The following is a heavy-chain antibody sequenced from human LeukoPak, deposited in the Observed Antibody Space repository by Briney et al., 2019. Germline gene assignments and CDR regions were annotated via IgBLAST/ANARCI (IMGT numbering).Heavy chain of an antibody. CDR1: GFTFDDYA. CDR3: ARRSGSYDY. CDR2: ISWNSGSI. Sequence: QTGGSLRLSCAASGFTFDDYAMHWVRQAPGKGLEWVSGISWNSGSIGYADSVKGRFTISRDNAKNSLYLQMNSLRAEDTALYYCARRSGSYDYWGQGTLVTVSS. D-gene: IGHD3-10*01. V-gene: IGHV3-9*01. J-gene: IGHJ4*02.